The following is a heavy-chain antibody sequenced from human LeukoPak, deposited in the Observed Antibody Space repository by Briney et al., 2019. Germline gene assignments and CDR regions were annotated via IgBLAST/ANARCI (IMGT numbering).Heavy chain of an antibody. CDR1: GFTFSSYE. V-gene: IGHV3-48*03. J-gene: IGHJ3*02. CDR3: ARDTPGGDAFDI. CDR2: ISSSGSTI. Sequence: GGSLRLSCAASGFTFSSYEVNWVRQAPGKGLEWVSYISSSGSTIYYADSVKGRFTISRDNAKNSLYLQMNSLRAEDTAVYYCARDTPGGDAFDIWGQGTMVTVSS. D-gene: IGHD1-26*01.